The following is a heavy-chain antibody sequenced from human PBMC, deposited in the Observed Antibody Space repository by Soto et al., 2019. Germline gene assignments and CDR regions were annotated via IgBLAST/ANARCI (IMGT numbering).Heavy chain of an antibody. CDR1: GRTFSSYA. Sequence: QVQLVQSAAEWKKPGSSVKVSCKASGRTFSSYAISWMRQAPGQGREWMGGIIPIFGTANDAQKFQGRATITADESTSSAYMELSSLIAEDTAVYYCARCRRIAAAGYYYYGMDVWGRGTTFTVSS. CDR3: ARCRRIAAAGYYYYGMDV. V-gene: IGHV1-69*01. D-gene: IGHD6-13*01. J-gene: IGHJ6*02. CDR2: IIPIFGTA.